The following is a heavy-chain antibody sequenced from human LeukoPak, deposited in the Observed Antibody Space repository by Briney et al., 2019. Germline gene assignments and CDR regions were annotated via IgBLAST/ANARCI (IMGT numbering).Heavy chain of an antibody. J-gene: IGHJ4*02. D-gene: IGHD3-22*01. CDR2: INPNSGGT. Sequence: ASVKVSCKASGYSFIDFYIHFVRQAPAQGLEWMGWINPNSGGTNYAQKFQGRVTMTRDTSISTAYMELSRLRSDDTGVYYCAHLDNNYYDSTRPFDYWGQGNLVTVSS. CDR1: GYSFIDFY. CDR3: AHLDNNYYDSTRPFDY. V-gene: IGHV1-2*02.